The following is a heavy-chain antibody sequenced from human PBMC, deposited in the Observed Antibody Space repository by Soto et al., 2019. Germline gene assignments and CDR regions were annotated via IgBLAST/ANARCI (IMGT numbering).Heavy chain of an antibody. V-gene: IGHV4-31*03. CDR3: ARLVLSTVTTSGVDY. CDR1: GGSISSGGYY. D-gene: IGHD4-17*01. CDR2: IYYSGST. J-gene: IGHJ4*02. Sequence: PSETLSLTCTVSGGSISSGGYYWSWIRQHPGKGLEWIGYIYYSGSTHYNPSLKSRVTISVDTSKNQFSLKLSSVAAADTAVYYCARLVLSTVTTSGVDYWGQGTLVTVSS.